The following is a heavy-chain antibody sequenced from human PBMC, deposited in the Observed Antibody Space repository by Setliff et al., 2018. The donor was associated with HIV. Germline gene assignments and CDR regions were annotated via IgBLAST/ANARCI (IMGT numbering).Heavy chain of an antibody. V-gene: IGHV4-31*03. D-gene: IGHD3-22*01. CDR2: IYYSGST. Sequence: PSETLSLTCTVSGGPISSGGYYWSWIRQHPGKGLEWIGYIYYSGSTYYNPSLKSRVTISVDTSKNQFSLKLSSVTAADTAVYYCARETSTVIVVVKGAFDIWGQGTMVTVSS. J-gene: IGHJ3*02. CDR3: ARETSTVIVVVKGAFDI. CDR1: GGPISSGGYY.